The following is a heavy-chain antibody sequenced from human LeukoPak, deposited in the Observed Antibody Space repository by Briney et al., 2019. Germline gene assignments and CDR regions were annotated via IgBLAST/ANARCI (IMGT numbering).Heavy chain of an antibody. D-gene: IGHD5-12*01. J-gene: IGHJ4*02. V-gene: IGHV3-30-3*01. CDR1: GFTFSSYA. CDR2: ISYNGSNK. Sequence: GRSLRLSCAAPGFTFSSYAMHWVRQAPGKGLEWEAVISYNGSNKYYADSVKGRFTISRDNSKNTLYLQMNSLRAEDTAVYYCARDGRYSGLLRTGKIQLGFDYWGQGTLVTVSS. CDR3: ARDGRYSGLLRTGKIQLGFDY.